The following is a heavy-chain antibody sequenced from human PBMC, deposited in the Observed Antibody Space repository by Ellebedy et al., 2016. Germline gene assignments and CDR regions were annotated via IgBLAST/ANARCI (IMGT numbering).Heavy chain of an antibody. CDR3: AKEQITIHSWGGAFDI. Sequence: GGSLRLXXAASGFTFDDYAMHWVRQAPGKGLEWVSGISWNSGSIGYADSVKGRFTISRDNAKNSLYLQMNSLRAEDTALYYCAKEQITIHSWGGAFDIWGQGTMVTVSS. J-gene: IGHJ3*02. D-gene: IGHD3-3*01. CDR2: ISWNSGSI. CDR1: GFTFDDYA. V-gene: IGHV3-9*01.